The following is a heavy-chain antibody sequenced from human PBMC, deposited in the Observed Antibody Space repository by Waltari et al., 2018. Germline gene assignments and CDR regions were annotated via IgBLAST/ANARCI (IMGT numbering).Heavy chain of an antibody. J-gene: IGHJ5*02. D-gene: IGHD1-1*01. CDR2: IIPIFGTA. V-gene: IGHV1-69*01. Sequence: EYMGGIIPIFGTANYAQKFQGRVTITADESTSTAYMELSSLRSEDTAVYYCARADWNDVGWFDPWGQGTLVTVSS. CDR3: ARADWNDVGWFDP.